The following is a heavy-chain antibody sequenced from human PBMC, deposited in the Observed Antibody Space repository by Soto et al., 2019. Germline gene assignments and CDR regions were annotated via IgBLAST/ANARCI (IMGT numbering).Heavy chain of an antibody. CDR2: ISSSGST. CDR3: ARSGVTGIVIPSHWLDP. D-gene: IGHD2-21*02. V-gene: IGHV4-31*03. Sequence: SETLSLTCTVSGDSIGGVGYWSWIRQFPGRGLEWIGCISSSGSTYYNPALNNRISLSLDTSQNQFSLKLLSVTAADTAIYYCARSGVTGIVIPSHWLDPWGQGTLVTVSS. J-gene: IGHJ5*02. CDR1: GDSIGGVGY.